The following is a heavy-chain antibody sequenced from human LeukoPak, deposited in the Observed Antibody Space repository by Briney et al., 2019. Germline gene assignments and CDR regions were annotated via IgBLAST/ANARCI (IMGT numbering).Heavy chain of an antibody. D-gene: IGHD3-10*01. CDR2: IYYIGST. CDR3: AREDATMVRGGFDY. V-gene: IGHV4-30-4*01. Sequence: SETLSLTCTVSGGSISSGDYYWSWIRQPPGKGLEWIGYIYYIGSTYYNPSLESRVTISVDTSKNQFSLKLSSVTVADTAVYYCAREDATMVRGGFDYWGRGTLVTVSS. CDR1: GGSISSGDYY. J-gene: IGHJ4*02.